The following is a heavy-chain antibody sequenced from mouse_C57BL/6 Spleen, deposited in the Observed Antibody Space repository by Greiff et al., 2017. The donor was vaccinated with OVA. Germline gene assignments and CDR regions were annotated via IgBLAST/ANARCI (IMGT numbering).Heavy chain of an antibody. D-gene: IGHD1-1*01. J-gene: IGHJ3*01. V-gene: IGHV3-6*01. CDR3: ARGGYYGSSFAY. CDR2: ISYDGSN. Sequence: EVKLMESGPGLVKPSQSLSLTCSVTGYSITSGYYWNWIRQFPGNKLEWMGYISYDGSNNYNPSLKNRISITRDTSKNQFFLKLNSVTTEDTATNDCARGGYYGSSFAYWGQGTLVTVSA. CDR1: GYSITSGYY.